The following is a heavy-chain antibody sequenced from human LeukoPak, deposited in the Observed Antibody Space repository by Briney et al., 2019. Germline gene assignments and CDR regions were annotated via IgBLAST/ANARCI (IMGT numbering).Heavy chain of an antibody. D-gene: IGHD3-10*01. V-gene: IGHV4-34*01. CDR2: INHSGSP. J-gene: IGHJ6*03. CDR3: ARGSATMVRGVIIHYYYYYYMDV. CDR1: GGSFSGYY. Sequence: SETLSLTCAVYGGSFSGYYWSWIRHPPGKGLEWIGEINHSGSPNYNPSLKSRVTISVDTSKNQFSLKLSSVTAADTAVYYCARGSATMVRGVIIHYYYYYYMDVWGKGTTVTVSS.